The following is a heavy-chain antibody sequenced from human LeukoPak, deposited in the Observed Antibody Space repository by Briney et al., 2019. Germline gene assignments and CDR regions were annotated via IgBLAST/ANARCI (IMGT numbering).Heavy chain of an antibody. CDR1: GGSISSSSYY. CDR2: IYYSGST. J-gene: IGHJ4*02. V-gene: IGHV4-39*01. D-gene: IGHD3-16*01. Sequence: SATLSLNCTVSGGSISSSSYYWGWIRQPPGMGLERIGCIYYSGSTFYISSLNCRFPISGDTSKNQFSLKQHALTASDTAVYYCARQEGGLGWRWLTHYFDYWGQGTLVTVS. CDR3: ARQEGGLGWRWLTHYFDY.